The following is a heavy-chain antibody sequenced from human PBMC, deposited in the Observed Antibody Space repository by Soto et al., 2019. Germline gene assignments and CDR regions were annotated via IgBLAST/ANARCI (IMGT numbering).Heavy chain of an antibody. D-gene: IGHD6-19*01. J-gene: IGHJ6*02. CDR2: IIPIFGTA. V-gene: IGHV1-69*06. CDR3: ARGSEVAGTDYYYYGMDV. CDR1: GGTFSSYA. Sequence: GASVKVSCKTSGGTFSSYAISWVRQAPGQGLEWMGGIIPIFGTANYAQKFQGRVTITADKSTSTAYMELSSLRSEDTAVYYCARGSEVAGTDYYYYGMDVWGQGTTVTVSS.